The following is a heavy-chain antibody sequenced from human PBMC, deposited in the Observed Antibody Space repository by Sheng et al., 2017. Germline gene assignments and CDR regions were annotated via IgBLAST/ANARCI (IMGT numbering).Heavy chain of an antibody. V-gene: IGHV4-59*01. D-gene: IGHD3-22*01. CDR2: IYYSGST. CDR3: ARTYYYDSSGYPDAFDI. Sequence: QVQLQESGPGLVKPSETLSLTCTVSGGSISSYYWSWIRQPPGKGLEWIGYIYYSGSTNYNPSLKSRVTISVDTSKNQFSLKLSPVTAADTAVYYCARTYYYDSSGYPDAFDIWGQGTMVTVSS. J-gene: IGHJ3*02. CDR1: GGSISSYY.